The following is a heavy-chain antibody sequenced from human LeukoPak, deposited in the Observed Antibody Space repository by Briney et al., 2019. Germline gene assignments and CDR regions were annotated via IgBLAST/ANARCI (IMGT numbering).Heavy chain of an antibody. D-gene: IGHD3-10*01. Sequence: GGSLRLSCAASGFTFSNYWVHWVRQAPGKGLMWVSRINRDGSTTKYADSVKGRFTVSRDNAKNTLNLQMNSLRAEDTAVYYCARDKKSGESSEIDYWGQGTLVTVSS. CDR2: INRDGSTT. CDR1: GFTFSNYW. CDR3: ARDKKSGESSEIDY. V-gene: IGHV3-74*03. J-gene: IGHJ4*02.